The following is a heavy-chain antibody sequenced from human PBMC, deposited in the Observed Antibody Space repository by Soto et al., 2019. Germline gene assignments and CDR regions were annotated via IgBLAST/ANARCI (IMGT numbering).Heavy chain of an antibody. CDR2: INPSGGST. CDR3: ARAGSHDAFDI. Sequence: GASVKVSCKASGYTFTSYYMHWVRQAPGQGLEWMGIINPSGGSTSYAQKFQGRVTMTRDTSTGTVYMELSSLRSEDTAVYYCARAGSHDAFDIWGQGTMVTVSS. D-gene: IGHD3-10*01. CDR1: GYTFTSYY. J-gene: IGHJ3*02. V-gene: IGHV1-46*01.